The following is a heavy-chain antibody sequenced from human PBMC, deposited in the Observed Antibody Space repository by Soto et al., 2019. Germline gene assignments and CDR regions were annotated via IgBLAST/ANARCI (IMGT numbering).Heavy chain of an antibody. V-gene: IGHV3-48*02. D-gene: IGHD2-8*01. CDR1: GFTFSNFG. J-gene: IGHJ4*02. Sequence: EVQLVESGGGLVQPGGSLRLSCAASGFTFSNFGMNWVRQAPGKGLEWISFITRSGTIYYADSVRGRFTISRDNAKNSLYLQMNSLSDEDTAVYYCARDNEGADYWGQGTLVTVSS. CDR2: ITRSGTI. CDR3: ARDNEGADY.